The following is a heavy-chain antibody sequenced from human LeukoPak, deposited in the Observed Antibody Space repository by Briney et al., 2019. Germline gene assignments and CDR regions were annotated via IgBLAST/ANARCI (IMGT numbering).Heavy chain of an antibody. CDR2: IYTSGST. D-gene: IGHD6-19*01. CDR3: ARVSGWPAYNWSDP. J-gene: IGHJ5*02. CDR1: GGSISSYY. Sequence: SSETLSLTCTVSGGSISSYYWSWIRQPAGKGLEWIGRIYTSGSTNYNPSLKSRVTMSVDTSKNQFSLKLSSVTAADTAVYYCARVSGWPAYNWSDPWGQGTLVTVSS. V-gene: IGHV4-4*07.